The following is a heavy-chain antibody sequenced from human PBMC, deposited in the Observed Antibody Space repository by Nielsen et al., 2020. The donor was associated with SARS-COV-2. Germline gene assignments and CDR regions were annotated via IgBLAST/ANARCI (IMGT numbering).Heavy chain of an antibody. CDR1: GFTFSSYS. D-gene: IGHD6-19*01. J-gene: IGHJ6*02. CDR3: ARDGLGSGWQPYYYYYGMDV. V-gene: IGHV3-21*01. Sequence: GESLKISCAASGFTFSSYSMNWVRQAPGKGLEWVSSISSSSSYIYYADSVKGRFTISRDNAKNSLYLQMNSLRAEDTAVYYCARDGLGSGWQPYYYYYGMDVWGQGTTVTVSS. CDR2: ISSSSSYI.